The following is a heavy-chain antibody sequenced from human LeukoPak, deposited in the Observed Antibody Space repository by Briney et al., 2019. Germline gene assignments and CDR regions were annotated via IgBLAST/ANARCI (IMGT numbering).Heavy chain of an antibody. Sequence: PSETLSLTCTVSGGSISSSSSYWGWIRQPPGKGLEWIGSIFYSGSTYYNPSLKSRVTISVDTSKNQFSLKLSSVTAADTAMYYCARHEGQLLPFDYWGQGTLVTVSS. D-gene: IGHD2-2*01. J-gene: IGHJ4*02. CDR1: GGSISSSSSY. CDR3: ARHEGQLLPFDY. V-gene: IGHV4-39*01. CDR2: IFYSGST.